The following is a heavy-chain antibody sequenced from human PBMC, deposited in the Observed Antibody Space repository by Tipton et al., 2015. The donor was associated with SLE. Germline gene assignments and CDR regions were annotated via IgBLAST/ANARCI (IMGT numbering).Heavy chain of an antibody. V-gene: IGHV4-59*11. CDR1: GGSISSHY. D-gene: IGHD2-2*01. Sequence: TLSLTCTVSGGSISSHYWSWIRQPPGKGLEWIGYIYYSGSTNYNPSLKSRVTISVDTSKNQFSLKLSSVTAADTAMYYCARYCSSTSCYSGRGYYYYGMDVWGQGTTFTFSS. J-gene: IGHJ6*02. CDR2: IYYSGST. CDR3: ARYCSSTSCYSGRGYYYYGMDV.